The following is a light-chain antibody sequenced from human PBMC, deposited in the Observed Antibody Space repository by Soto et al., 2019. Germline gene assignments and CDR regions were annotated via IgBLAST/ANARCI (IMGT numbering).Light chain of an antibody. J-gene: IGKJ5*01. CDR2: DAS. CDR3: QQRSDSIT. V-gene: IGKV3-11*01. CDR1: QSVSSY. Sequence: EIVLTHSPVTLSFTPLPRAALXSRASQSVSSYLAWYQQKPGQAPRLLIYDASIRATGIPARFSGSGSGTDFTLTISSLEPEDFAVYYCQQRSDSITFGQGTRLEIK.